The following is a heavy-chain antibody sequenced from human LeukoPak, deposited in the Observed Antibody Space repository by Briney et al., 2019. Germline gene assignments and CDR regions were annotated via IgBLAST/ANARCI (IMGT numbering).Heavy chain of an antibody. Sequence: GGSLRLSCAASGFNPSGHFMDWVRQTPERGLEWVGRSGNRADRYTTQYAASVKGRFTISRDESNYSLYLHMSSLRTEDTAVYYCVRGHWGFDYWGRGTLVTVSS. D-gene: IGHD7-27*01. CDR2: SGNRADRYTT. CDR1: GFNPSGHF. V-gene: IGHV3-72*01. CDR3: VRGHWGFDY. J-gene: IGHJ4*02.